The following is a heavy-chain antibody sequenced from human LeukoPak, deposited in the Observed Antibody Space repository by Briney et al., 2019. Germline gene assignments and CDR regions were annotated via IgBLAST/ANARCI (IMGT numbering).Heavy chain of an antibody. CDR3: ARVHTDYYDSSGFEDY. CDR2: MNPNSGNT. V-gene: IGHV1-8*01. D-gene: IGHD3-22*01. J-gene: IGHJ4*02. CDR1: GYTFTSYD. Sequence: GASVKVSCKASGYTFTSYDINWVRQATGQGLEWMGWMNPNSGNTGYAQKFQGRVTMTRNTSISTAYMELSSLRSEDTAVYYCARVHTDYYDSSGFEDYWGQGTLVTVSS.